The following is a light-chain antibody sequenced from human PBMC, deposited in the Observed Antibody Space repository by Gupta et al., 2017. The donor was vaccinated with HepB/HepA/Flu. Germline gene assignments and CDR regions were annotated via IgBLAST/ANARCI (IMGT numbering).Light chain of an antibody. V-gene: IGKV1-39*01. CDR3: QQRDSTPLT. CDR2: AAP. CDR1: QSISSY. Sequence: DIQMTQSPSSLSASVGDRVTITCRASQSISSYLNWYQQKPGKVPKILIYAAPSLQSGVPSRFSGSGSGTDFTLTISRRQPEDFATYYFQQRDSTPLTFGGGTKVEIK. J-gene: IGKJ4*01.